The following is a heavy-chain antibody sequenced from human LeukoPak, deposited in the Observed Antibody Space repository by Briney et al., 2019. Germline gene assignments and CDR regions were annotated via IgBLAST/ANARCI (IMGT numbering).Heavy chain of an antibody. Sequence: ASVKVSCKASGYTFTSYDINWVRQATGQGLEWMGWMNPNSGNTGYAQKFQGRVTTTRNTSISTAYMELSSLRSEDTAVYYCARGSVPPQLTYYDILTGYYFPSYGYFDYWGQGTLVTVSS. D-gene: IGHD3-9*01. CDR2: MNPNSGNT. J-gene: IGHJ4*02. V-gene: IGHV1-8*01. CDR3: ARGSVPPQLTYYDILTGYYFPSYGYFDY. CDR1: GYTFTSYD.